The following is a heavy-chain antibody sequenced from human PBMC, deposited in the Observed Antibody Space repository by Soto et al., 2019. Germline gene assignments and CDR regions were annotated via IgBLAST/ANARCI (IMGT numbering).Heavy chain of an antibody. CDR1: GGSISSGGYS. CDR3: ARGADYAGGYYYGMDV. CDR2: IYHSGST. D-gene: IGHD2-8*02. Sequence: ASETLSLTCAVSGGSISSGGYSWSWIRQPPGKGLEWIGYIYHSGSTYYNPSLKSRVTISVDRSKNQFSLKLSSVTAADTAVYYCARGADYAGGYYYGMDVWGQGTTVTVSS. J-gene: IGHJ6*02. V-gene: IGHV4-30-2*01.